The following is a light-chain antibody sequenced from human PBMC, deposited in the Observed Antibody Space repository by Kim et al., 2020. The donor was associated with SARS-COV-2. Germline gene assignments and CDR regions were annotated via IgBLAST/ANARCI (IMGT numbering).Light chain of an antibody. CDR2: RAS. J-gene: IGKJ1*01. CDR1: QNIGDW. V-gene: IGKV1-5*03. Sequence: SAVIGDRGTISCRGRQNIGDWVAWYQQKPGSAPRLMNARASSLVNGVPSRFSGSGAGKEITLTITSQQHDDFATYYCQHNNNYWTFGQGTKVDIK. CDR3: QHNNNYWT.